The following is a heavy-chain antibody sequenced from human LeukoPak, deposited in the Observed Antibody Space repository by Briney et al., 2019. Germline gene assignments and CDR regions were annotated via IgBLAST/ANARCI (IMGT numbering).Heavy chain of an antibody. CDR3: ARGTFLGYCSSTSCSFDY. Sequence: GGPLRLSCAPSGFTFSSYAMQWVRPAPGEGLEWVAVISYDGSNKYYAGSVKGRFTISRDNSQHTLYLQMNSLRAEDTAVYYCARGTFLGYCSSTSCSFDYWGQGTLVTVSS. D-gene: IGHD2-2*01. V-gene: IGHV3-30-3*01. J-gene: IGHJ4*02. CDR2: ISYDGSNK. CDR1: GFTFSSYA.